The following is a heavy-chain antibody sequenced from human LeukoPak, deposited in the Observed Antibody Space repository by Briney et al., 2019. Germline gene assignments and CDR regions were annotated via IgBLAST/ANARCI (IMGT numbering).Heavy chain of an antibody. V-gene: IGHV1-69*13. CDR3: AAPTNSGYTFFDY. J-gene: IGHJ4*02. D-gene: IGHD3-22*01. CDR1: GGTFSSYA. Sequence: SVKVSCKASGGTFSSYAISWVRQAPGQGLEWMGGIIPIFGTANYAQKFQGRVTITADESTSTAYMELSSLRSEDTAVYYCAAPTNSGYTFFDYWGQGTLVTVSS. CDR2: IIPIFGTA.